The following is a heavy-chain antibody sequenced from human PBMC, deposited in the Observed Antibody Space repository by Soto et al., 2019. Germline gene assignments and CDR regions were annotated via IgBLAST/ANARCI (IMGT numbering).Heavy chain of an antibody. CDR1: GFTFSSHG. V-gene: IGHV3-33*01. CDR2: IWYDGSNK. CDR3: TTDVRDLKYDNTGYHDF. Sequence: GGSLRLSCAASGFTFSSHGMHWVRQAPGKGLEWVAVIWYDGSNKYYADSVKGRFTISRDNSKNTLYLQMNSLRAEDTAVYYCTTDVRDLKYDNTGYHDFWGQGTLVTVSS. D-gene: IGHD3-22*01. J-gene: IGHJ4*02.